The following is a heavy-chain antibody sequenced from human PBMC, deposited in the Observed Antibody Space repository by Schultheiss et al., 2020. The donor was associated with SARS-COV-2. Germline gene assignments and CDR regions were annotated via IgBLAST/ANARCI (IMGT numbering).Heavy chain of an antibody. D-gene: IGHD2-15*01. CDR2: IYYSGST. CDR1: GYSISSGYY. Sequence: SQTLSLTCTVSGYSISSGYYWGWIRQPPGKGLEWIGSIYYSGSTYYNPSLKSRVTISVDTSKNQFSLKLSSVTAADTAVYYCARFIVVVVAATGDDAFDIWGQGTMVTVSS. J-gene: IGHJ3*02. V-gene: IGHV4-38-2*02. CDR3: ARFIVVVVAATGDDAFDI.